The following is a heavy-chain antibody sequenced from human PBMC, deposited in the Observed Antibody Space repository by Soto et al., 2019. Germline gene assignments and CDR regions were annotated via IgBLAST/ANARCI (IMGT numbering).Heavy chain of an antibody. D-gene: IGHD3-3*01. J-gene: IGHJ3*02. CDR3: ARRFAGGAFDI. CDR2: IYPGDSDT. CDR1: GYSCTIDC. Sequence: GESLKISCKGSGYSCTIDCIGLVLQMPGKGLEWMGIIYPGDSDTRYSPSFQCQVTISADKSISTAYLQWSSLKASDTAMYYCARRFAGGAFDIWGQGTMVTVSS. V-gene: IGHV5-51*01.